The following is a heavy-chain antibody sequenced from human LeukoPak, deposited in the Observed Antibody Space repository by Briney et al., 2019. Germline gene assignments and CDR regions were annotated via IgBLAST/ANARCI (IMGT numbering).Heavy chain of an antibody. J-gene: IGHJ4*02. CDR1: GFTFSSYG. CDR2: ISYDGSNK. Sequence: QPGRSLRLSCAASGFTFSSYGMHWVRQAPGKGLEWVAVISYDGSNKYYADSVKGRFTISRDNSKNTLYLQMNSLRAEDTAVYYCATEKKPYSGSYYDIDYWGQGTLVTVSS. CDR3: ATEKKPYSGSYYDIDY. V-gene: IGHV3-30*03. D-gene: IGHD1-26*01.